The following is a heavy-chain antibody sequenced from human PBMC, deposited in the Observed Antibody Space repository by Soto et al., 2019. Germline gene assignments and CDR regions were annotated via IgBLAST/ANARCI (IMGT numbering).Heavy chain of an antibody. CDR3: ARDRRTWYDRGSGYDP. V-gene: IGHV1-18*01. J-gene: IGHJ5*02. D-gene: IGHD1-1*01. CDR1: GYTFATYG. Sequence: QVQLVQSGVEVKKPGASVKVSCKASGYTFATYGITWVRQAPGQGLEWMGWISAYNGNTNYAQNLQGRVTMTTDTSASKAYMELRSLRSDDTAVYYCARDRRTWYDRGSGYDPWGQGTLVTVSS. CDR2: ISAYNGNT.